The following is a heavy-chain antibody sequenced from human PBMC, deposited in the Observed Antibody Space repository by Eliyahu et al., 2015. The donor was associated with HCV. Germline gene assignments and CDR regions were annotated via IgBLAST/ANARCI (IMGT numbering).Heavy chain of an antibody. V-gene: IGHV3-30*02. CDR2: IRYDGSNK. CDR1: GFPFRSYG. Sequence: QVQLVESGGGVVQPGGSRRXSCAAXGFPFRSYGMHWVRQAPGKGLGWVAYIRYDGSNKYYADSVKGRFNISRDNSKNTLYLQMNSLRAEDTAVYYCAKFTVTNDAFDVWGPGTMVTVSS. J-gene: IGHJ3*01. D-gene: IGHD4-17*01. CDR3: AKFTVTNDAFDV.